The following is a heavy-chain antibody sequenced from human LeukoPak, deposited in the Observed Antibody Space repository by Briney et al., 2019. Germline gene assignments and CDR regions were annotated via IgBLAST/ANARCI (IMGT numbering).Heavy chain of an antibody. Sequence: GASVKVSCKASGYTFTGYHMHWVRQAPGQGLEWMGGIIPIFGTANYAQKFQGRVTITADESTSTAYMELSSLRSEDTALYYCAKAVRRHYDFWSGYYDLYYYYGMDVWGQGTTVTVSS. CDR3: AKAVRRHYDFWSGYYDLYYYYGMDV. D-gene: IGHD3-3*01. CDR2: IIPIFGTA. V-gene: IGHV1-69*13. J-gene: IGHJ6*02. CDR1: GYTFTGYH.